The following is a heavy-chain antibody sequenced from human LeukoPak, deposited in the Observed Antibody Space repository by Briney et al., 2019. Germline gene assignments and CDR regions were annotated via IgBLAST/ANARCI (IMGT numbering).Heavy chain of an antibody. Sequence: PGRALRLSCAASGFTFSSYAMQRVRQAPGKGLEGVAVISYDGSNKYYADSVKGRVTISRDNSKNTLYLQMNSLRAEGTAVYYYARSPSLLYGMDVWGQGTTVTVSS. V-gene: IGHV3-30*04. CDR1: GFTFSSYA. J-gene: IGHJ6*02. CDR2: ISYDGSNK. CDR3: ARSPSLLYGMDV.